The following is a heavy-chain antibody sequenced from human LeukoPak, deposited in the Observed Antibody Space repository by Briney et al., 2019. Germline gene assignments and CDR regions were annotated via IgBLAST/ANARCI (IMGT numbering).Heavy chain of an antibody. D-gene: IGHD2-21*02. CDR3: ATVEVRCGGDCYYFDY. CDR2: IIPIFGTA. V-gene: IGHV1-69*01. J-gene: IGHJ4*02. Sequence: VSSVKVSSKPSRGTFTSHAISWVRPAPGQGGEWMGGIIPIFGTANYAQKFRGRVTLTANDPTNTAYMELSSLRSEDTAGYYCATVEVRCGGDCYYFDYWGQGTLVTVSS. CDR1: RGTFTSHA.